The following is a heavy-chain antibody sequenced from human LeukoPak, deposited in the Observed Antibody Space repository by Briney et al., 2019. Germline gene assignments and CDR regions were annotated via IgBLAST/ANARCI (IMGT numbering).Heavy chain of an antibody. CDR3: AKCYDSSGYYYGVGFDY. D-gene: IGHD3-22*01. Sequence: GGSLRLSCAASGFTFSSYAMSWVRQAPGKGLEWVSAISGSGGSTYYADSVKGRFTISRDNSKNTLYLQMNSLRAEDTAVYYCAKCYDSSGYYYGVGFDYWGQGTLVTVSS. CDR1: GFTFSSYA. CDR2: ISGSGGST. J-gene: IGHJ4*02. V-gene: IGHV3-23*01.